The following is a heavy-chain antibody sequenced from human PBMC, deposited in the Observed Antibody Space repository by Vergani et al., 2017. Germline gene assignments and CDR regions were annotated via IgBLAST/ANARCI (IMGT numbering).Heavy chain of an antibody. V-gene: IGHV1-8*01. Sequence: QVQLVLSGAEVKKPGASVKVSCKASGYTFTSYDINWVRQATGQGLEWMGWMNPNSGNTGYAQKFQGRVTMTRNTSISTAYMELSSLRSEDTAVYYCAAVRGGYDLEGYYFDYWGQGTLVTVSS. D-gene: IGHD5-12*01. CDR2: MNPNSGNT. J-gene: IGHJ4*02. CDR3: AAVRGGYDLEGYYFDY. CDR1: GYTFTSYD.